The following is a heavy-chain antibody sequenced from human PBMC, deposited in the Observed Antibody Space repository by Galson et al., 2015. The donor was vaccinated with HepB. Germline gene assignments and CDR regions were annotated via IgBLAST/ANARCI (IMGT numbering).Heavy chain of an antibody. CDR3: AKGGVLPVAHKRFDP. CDR1: GFTFSSYG. V-gene: IGHV3-30*18. CDR2: ISYDGSNK. D-gene: IGHD2-2*01. J-gene: IGHJ5*02. Sequence: SLRLSCAASGFTFSSYGMHWVRQAPGKGLEWVAVISYDGSNKYYADSVKGRFTISRDNSKNTLYLQMNSLRAEDTAVYYCAKGGVLPVAHKRFDPWGQGTLVTVSS.